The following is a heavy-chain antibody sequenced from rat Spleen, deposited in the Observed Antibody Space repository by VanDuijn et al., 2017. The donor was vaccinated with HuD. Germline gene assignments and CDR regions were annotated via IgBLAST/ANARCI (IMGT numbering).Heavy chain of an antibody. Sequence: EVQLVESDGGLVQPGRSLKLSCAASGFTFSDYYIAWVRQAPTKGLEWVASISYEGSSTYYGDSVKGRFTISRDNAQSTLSLQMDSLRSEDTATYYCARRHYGYTDYFDYWGQGVMVTVSS. J-gene: IGHJ2*01. D-gene: IGHD1-9*01. CDR3: ARRHYGYTDYFDY. CDR2: ISYEGSST. CDR1: GFTFSDYY. V-gene: IGHV5-22*01.